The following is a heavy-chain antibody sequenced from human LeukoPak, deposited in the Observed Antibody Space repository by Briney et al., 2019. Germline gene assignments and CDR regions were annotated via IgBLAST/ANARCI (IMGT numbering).Heavy chain of an antibody. CDR3: LAGYYYYYMDV. CDR2: INTHGSSR. CDR1: GFAFSNYW. V-gene: IGHV3-74*01. Sequence: GGSLRLSCAASGFAFSNYWLHWVRQASGKGLEWVARINTHGSSRNYADSVEGRFTISRDNAKITLYLQMTRLGAEDTAVYYALAGYYYYYMDVWGKGTTVTVSS. J-gene: IGHJ6*03.